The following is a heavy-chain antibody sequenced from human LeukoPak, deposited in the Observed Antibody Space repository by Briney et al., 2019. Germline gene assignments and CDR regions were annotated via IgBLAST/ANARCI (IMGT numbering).Heavy chain of an antibody. D-gene: IGHD3-22*01. J-gene: IGHJ4*02. V-gene: IGHV4-61*01. CDR3: AREDSSGYLGY. CDR2: IYYSRST. Sequence: PLETLSLTCTVSGGSVSSNIYYWNWIRQPPGKGLEWIGYIYYSRSTNYNPSLKSRVTISVDTSKNQFSLKLTSLTAADTAVYYCAREDSSGYLGYWGQGTLVTVSS. CDR1: GGSVSSNIYY.